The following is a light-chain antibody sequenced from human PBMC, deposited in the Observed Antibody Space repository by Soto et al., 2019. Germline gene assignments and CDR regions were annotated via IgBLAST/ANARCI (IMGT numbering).Light chain of an antibody. CDR2: GAS. CDR1: QSVSSN. V-gene: IGKV3-15*01. Sequence: EIVMTQSPATLPVSPGERATLSCRASQSVSSNLAWYQQKPGQAPRLLIYGASTRATGIPARFSGSGSGTEFTLTISSLQSEDFAVYYCQQYNNWLGTFGQGTKVEIK. CDR3: QQYNNWLGT. J-gene: IGKJ1*01.